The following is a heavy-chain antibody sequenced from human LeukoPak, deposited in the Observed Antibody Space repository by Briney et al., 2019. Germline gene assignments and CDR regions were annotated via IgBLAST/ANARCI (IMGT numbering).Heavy chain of an antibody. V-gene: IGHV4-34*01. J-gene: IGHJ6*03. CDR3: ASVVRGGTFYYYMDV. CDR2: INHVGST. D-gene: IGHD3-10*01. Sequence: SETLSLTCAVNGGSLSNYQWTWIRQSPEKGLEWIGKINHVGSTNYNPSLKSRVSVSLEAPKNQFSLELRSVTAADTGVYFCASVVRGGTFYYYMDVWGRGTSVTVSS. CDR1: GGSLSNYQ.